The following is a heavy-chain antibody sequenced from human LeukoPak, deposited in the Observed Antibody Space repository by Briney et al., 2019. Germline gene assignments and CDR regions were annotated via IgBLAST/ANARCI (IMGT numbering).Heavy chain of an antibody. J-gene: IGHJ3*02. CDR3: ARPTTVTTLGAFDI. D-gene: IGHD4-17*01. V-gene: IGHV1-18*01. Sequence: ASVKVSCKASGYTFTSYGISWVRQAPGQGLEWMGWISAYNGNTNYARKLQGRVTMTTDTSTSTAYMELRSLRSDDTAVYYCARPTTVTTLGAFDIWGQGTMVTVSS. CDR1: GYTFTSYG. CDR2: ISAYNGNT.